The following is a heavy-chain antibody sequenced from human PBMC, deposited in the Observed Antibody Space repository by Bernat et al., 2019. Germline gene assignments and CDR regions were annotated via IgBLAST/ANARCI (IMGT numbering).Heavy chain of an antibody. CDR3: ARESHYGDYISGAFEI. V-gene: IGHV6-1*01. D-gene: IGHD4-17*01. CDR2: TYYRSKWYN. CDR1: GDSVSSNSAA. J-gene: IGHJ3*02. Sequence: QVQLQQSGPGLVKPSQTLSLTCAISGDSVSSNSAAWNWIRQSPSRGLEWLGRTYYRSKWYNDFAVSVKSRITINPDTSKNQFSLQLNSVSPEDTAVYYCARESHYGDYISGAFEIWGQGTMVTVSS.